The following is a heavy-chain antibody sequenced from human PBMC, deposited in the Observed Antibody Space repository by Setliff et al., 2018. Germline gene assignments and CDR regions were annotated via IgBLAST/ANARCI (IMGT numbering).Heavy chain of an antibody. V-gene: IGHV4-34*01. J-gene: IGHJ4*02. D-gene: IGHD6-19*01. CDR2: ISPGGST. Sequence: SETLSLTCGVSGGGGSFSAYYWSWIRQPPGKGLEWIGEISPGGSTIYNLSLRSRVTMSVDTAKNRFSLNLTSVTAADTAVYYCATSGFCSAGSCYSFDDWGQGALVTVSS. CDR3: ATSGFCSAGSCYSFDD. CDR1: GGGGSFSAYY.